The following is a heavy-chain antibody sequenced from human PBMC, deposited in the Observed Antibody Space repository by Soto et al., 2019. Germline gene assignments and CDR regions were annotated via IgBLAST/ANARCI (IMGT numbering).Heavy chain of an antibody. Sequence: SETLSLTCTVSGGSISSGGYYWSWIRQHPGKGLEWIGYIYYSGSTYYNPSLKSRVTISVDTSKNQFSLKLSSVTAADTAVYYCARAFSPVAGTGYYFDYWGQGTLVTVSS. CDR3: ARAFSPVAGTGYYFDY. CDR2: IYYSGST. J-gene: IGHJ4*02. D-gene: IGHD6-19*01. V-gene: IGHV4-31*03. CDR1: GGSISSGGYY.